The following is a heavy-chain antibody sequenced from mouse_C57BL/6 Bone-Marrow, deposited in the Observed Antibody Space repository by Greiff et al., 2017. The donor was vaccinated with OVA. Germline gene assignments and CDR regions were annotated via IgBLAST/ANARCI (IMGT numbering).Heavy chain of an antibody. J-gene: IGHJ2*01. V-gene: IGHV1-54*01. CDR1: GYAFTNYL. CDR2: INPGSGGT. Sequence: VQLVESGAELVRPGTSVKVSCKASGYAFTNYLIEWVKQRPGQGLEWIGVINPGSGGTNYNEKFKGKATLTADKSSSTAYMQLSSLTSEDSAVYFCARRPITTDYFDYWGQGTTLTVSS. CDR3: ARRPITTDYFDY. D-gene: IGHD1-2*01.